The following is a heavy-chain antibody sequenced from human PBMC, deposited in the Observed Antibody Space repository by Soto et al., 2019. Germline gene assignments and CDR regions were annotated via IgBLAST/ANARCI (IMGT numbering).Heavy chain of an antibody. J-gene: IGHJ4*02. Sequence: PGESLKISCKGSGYRFTSYWIGWVRQMPGKGLQWMGVIHPGDSDTRYSPSFQGQVTISADKSITTAYLQWRSLRASDTAMYYCARQIYDSDTGPNFQYYFDSWGQGTPVTVSS. V-gene: IGHV5-51*01. D-gene: IGHD3-22*01. CDR3: ARQIYDSDTGPNFQYYFDS. CDR2: IHPGDSDT. CDR1: GYRFTSYW.